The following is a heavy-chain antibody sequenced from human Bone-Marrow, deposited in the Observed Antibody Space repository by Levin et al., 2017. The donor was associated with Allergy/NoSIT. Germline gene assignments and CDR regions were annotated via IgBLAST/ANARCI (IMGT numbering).Heavy chain of an antibody. J-gene: IGHJ4*02. CDR3: AQENGHEYDY. Sequence: SGPTLVKPTQTLTLTCTISGFSLRSSGVGVGWIRQPPGKALEWLALIYWDDDKRYSPSLKSRLTIIRDTSKKQVVLTMAKMDPVDTATYFCAQENGHEYDYWDQGILVTVSS. D-gene: IGHD2-2*01. V-gene: IGHV2-5*02. CDR2: IYWDDDK. CDR1: GFSLRSSGVG.